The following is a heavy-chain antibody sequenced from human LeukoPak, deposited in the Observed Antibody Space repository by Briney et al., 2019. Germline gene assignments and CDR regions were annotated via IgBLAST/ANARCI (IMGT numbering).Heavy chain of an antibody. CDR2: IYTSGST. CDR3: AREASGAGTIDY. Sequence: SETLSLTCTVSGGSISSYYWSWIRQPPGKGLEWIGYIYTSGSTNYNPSLKSRVTISVDTSKNQFSLKLSSVTAADTAVYYCAREASGAGTIDYWGQGTLVTVSS. V-gene: IGHV4-59*01. CDR1: GGSISSYY. J-gene: IGHJ4*02. D-gene: IGHD6-19*01.